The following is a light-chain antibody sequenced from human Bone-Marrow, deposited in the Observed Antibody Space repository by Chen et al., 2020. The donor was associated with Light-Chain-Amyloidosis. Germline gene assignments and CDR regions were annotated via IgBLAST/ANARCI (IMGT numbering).Light chain of an antibody. Sequence: DIQMTQSPSTLSASVRDRVTLTCRASPSIGTWLAWYQQIPGKAPKLLIYKASSLESGVPSRFSGSGSGTEFTLTISSLQPDDFATYYCQQYNTYPWTFLHGTKVEIK. J-gene: IGKJ1*01. CDR3: QQYNTYPWT. CDR1: PSIGTW. CDR2: KAS. V-gene: IGKV1-5*03.